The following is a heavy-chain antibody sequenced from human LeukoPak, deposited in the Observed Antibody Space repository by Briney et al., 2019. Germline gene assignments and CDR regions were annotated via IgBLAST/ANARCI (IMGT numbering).Heavy chain of an antibody. V-gene: IGHV3-48*01. CDR2: ISSSSTI. Sequence: PGGSLRLSCAAPGFTFSSYSMNWVRQAPGKGPEWVSYISSSSTIYYADSVKGRFTISRDNAKNSLYLQMNSLRAEDTAVYYCARANPELERRSIDFDYWGQGTLVTVSS. D-gene: IGHD1-1*01. CDR1: GFTFSSYS. J-gene: IGHJ4*02. CDR3: ARANPELERRSIDFDY.